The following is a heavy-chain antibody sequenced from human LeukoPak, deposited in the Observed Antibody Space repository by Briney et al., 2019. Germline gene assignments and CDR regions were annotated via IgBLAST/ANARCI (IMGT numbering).Heavy chain of an antibody. CDR1: GDSVPSNSAA. D-gene: IGHD1-26*01. CDR2: TYYRSKWYN. J-gene: IGHJ4*02. V-gene: IGHV6-1*01. Sequence: SQTLSLTCAISGDSVPSNSAAWNWIRQSPSRGLEWLGRTYYRSKWYNDYAVSVKSRITINPDTSKNQFSLQLNSVTPEDTAVYYCARGGRWELLEDYFDYWGQGTLVTVSS. CDR3: ARGGRWELLEDYFDY.